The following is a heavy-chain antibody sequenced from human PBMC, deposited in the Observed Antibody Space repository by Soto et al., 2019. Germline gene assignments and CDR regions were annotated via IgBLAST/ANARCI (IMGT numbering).Heavy chain of an antibody. CDR2: IYYSGST. CDR3: AGTNAIATFLYP. V-gene: IGHV4-31*03. D-gene: IGHD2-2*02. CDR1: GGSISSGGYY. Sequence: QVQLQESGPGLVKPSQTLSLTCTVSGGSISSGGYYWSWIRQHPGKGLEWIGYIYYSGSTYYNPSLKSRVTISVDTSKNQFSLKLSSVTVADTAVYYCAGTNAIATFLYPWGQGTLVTVSS. J-gene: IGHJ5*02.